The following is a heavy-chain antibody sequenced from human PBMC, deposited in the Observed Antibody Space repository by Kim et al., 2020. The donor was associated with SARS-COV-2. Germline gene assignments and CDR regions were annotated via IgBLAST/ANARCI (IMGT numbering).Heavy chain of an antibody. J-gene: IGHJ4*02. Sequence: PSLKSRVTISVDTSKNPFSLKLSSVTAADTAVYYCARGVGYSSSWSLFDYWGQGTLVTVSS. D-gene: IGHD6-13*01. V-gene: IGHV4-34*01. CDR3: ARGVGYSSSWSLFDY.